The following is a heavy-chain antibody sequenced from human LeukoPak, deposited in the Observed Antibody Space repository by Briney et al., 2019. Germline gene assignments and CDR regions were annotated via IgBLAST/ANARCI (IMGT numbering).Heavy chain of an antibody. CDR3: GRFHNHSSGYLVPFDY. D-gene: IGHD3-22*01. V-gene: IGHV3-7*01. CDR1: GFTFSSYA. J-gene: IGHJ4*02. CDR2: IKEDETQK. Sequence: GGSLRLSCAASGFTFSSYAMSWVRQAPGKGLEWVGNIKEDETQKYYVDSVRGRFTISRDNAKNSLFLQMNSLRGEDTAVYYCGRFHNHSSGYLVPFDYWGQGILVTVSP.